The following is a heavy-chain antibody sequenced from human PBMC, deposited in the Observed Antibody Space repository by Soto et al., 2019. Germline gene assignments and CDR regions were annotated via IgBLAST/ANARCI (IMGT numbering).Heavy chain of an antibody. D-gene: IGHD2-21*01. Sequence: GGSLRLSCAASGFTFSSYAMSWVRKAPGKGLEWVSGISGSGGTTSYADSVKGHFTISRDNSKNTLYLQMTSLRAEDTAVYYCAKGPPFQLLSLYFDYWGQGTLVTVSS. CDR2: ISGSGGTT. CDR1: GFTFSSYA. CDR3: AKGPPFQLLSLYFDY. V-gene: IGHV3-23*01. J-gene: IGHJ4*02.